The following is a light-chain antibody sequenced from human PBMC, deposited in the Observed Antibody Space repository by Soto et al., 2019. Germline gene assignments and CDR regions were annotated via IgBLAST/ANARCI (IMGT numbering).Light chain of an antibody. CDR1: QSVSRY. CDR3: LAGT. CDR2: DAS. V-gene: IGKV3-11*01. J-gene: IGKJ5*01. Sequence: EIVLTQSPATLSLSPGERATLSCRASQSVSRYLAWYQQKPGQAPRKQQKPGQAPRLLIYDASNRATAIPARFSGSGSGTDFALTLSSLEPEDFEVYYCLAGTFGQGTRLEIK.